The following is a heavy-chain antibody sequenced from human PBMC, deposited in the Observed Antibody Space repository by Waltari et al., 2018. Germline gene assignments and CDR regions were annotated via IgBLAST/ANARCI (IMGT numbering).Heavy chain of an antibody. CDR3: ARDRGRGLYLDT. Sequence: QLQLQESGPGLVKPSGTLSLICAVSGDSMSNNWWRCVRQSPGKGLEWIGQVLGSGRTNYNPSFASRVTISLDTSTYQFALKMTSATAADTALYYCARDRGRGLYLDTWGQGILVTVSP. CDR1: GDSMSNNW. V-gene: IGHV4-4*02. D-gene: IGHD2-15*01. CDR2: VLGSGRT. J-gene: IGHJ4*02.